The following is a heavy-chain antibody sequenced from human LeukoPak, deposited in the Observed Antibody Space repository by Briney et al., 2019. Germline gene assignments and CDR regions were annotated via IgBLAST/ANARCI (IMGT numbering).Heavy chain of an antibody. Sequence: ASVKVSCKASGYTFTSYDINWVRQSTGQGLEWMGWMNPNSGNTGYAQKFQGRVTITRNTSISTAYMELSSLRSEDTAVYYCARALPYYDFWSGYLNYYYYYMDVWGKGTTVTVSS. CDR3: ARALPYYDFWSGYLNYYYYYMDV. J-gene: IGHJ6*03. CDR2: MNPNSGNT. CDR1: GYTFTSYD. D-gene: IGHD3-3*01. V-gene: IGHV1-8*03.